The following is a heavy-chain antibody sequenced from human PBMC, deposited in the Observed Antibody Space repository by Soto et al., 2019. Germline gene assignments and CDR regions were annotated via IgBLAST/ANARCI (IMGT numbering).Heavy chain of an antibody. D-gene: IGHD1-7*01. V-gene: IGHV3-21*01. CDR1: GFTFSSYS. CDR2: ISSSSSYI. J-gene: IGHJ4*02. Sequence: EVQLVESGGGLVKPGGSLRLSCAASGFTFSSYSMNWVRQAPGKGLEWVSSISSSSSYIYYADSVKGRFTISRDNAKNSLYLQMNSLRAEDTAVYYCARAGYNWNYKVDYWGQGTLVTVSS. CDR3: ARAGYNWNYKVDY.